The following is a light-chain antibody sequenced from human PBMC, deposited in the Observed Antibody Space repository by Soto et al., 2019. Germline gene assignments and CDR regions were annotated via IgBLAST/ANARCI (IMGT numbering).Light chain of an antibody. CDR2: GAS. CDR3: QQYNNWPYT. V-gene: IGKV3-15*01. J-gene: IGKJ2*01. CDR1: QSVSPN. Sequence: EIVLTQSPDTLSVSPGESATLSCRASQSVSPNLAWYQQKPGQAPRLLSYGASTRATGIPARFSGSGSGTEFTLTISSLKSEDFAVYHCQQYNNWPYTFGQGTKPEIK.